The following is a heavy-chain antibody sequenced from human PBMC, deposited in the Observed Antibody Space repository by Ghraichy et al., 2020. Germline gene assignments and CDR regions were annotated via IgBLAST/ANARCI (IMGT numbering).Heavy chain of an antibody. Sequence: GGSLRLSCAASGFTFSSYAMHWVRQAPGKGLEWVAVISYDGSNKYYADSVKGRFTISRDNSKNTLYLQMNSLRAEDTAVYYCARVMYSSSLLERYYYYYYMDVWGKGTTVTVSS. CDR3: ARVMYSSSLLERYYYYYYMDV. V-gene: IGHV3-30*04. D-gene: IGHD6-6*01. CDR1: GFTFSSYA. J-gene: IGHJ6*03. CDR2: ISYDGSNK.